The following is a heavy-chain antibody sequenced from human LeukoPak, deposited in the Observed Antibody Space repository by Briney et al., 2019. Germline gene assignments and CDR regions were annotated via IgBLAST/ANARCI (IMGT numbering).Heavy chain of an antibody. J-gene: IGHJ4*02. CDR3: AKGVVVAPDVTRFGY. CDR2: ISGRGASK. Sequence: GGSLRLSCEASGFTFSSYSMNWVRQAPDKGLEWVSGISGRGASKYYANSVKGRFTISRDNSKNTLYLQMNSLRAEGTAVYYCAKGVVVAPDVTRFGYWGQGTLVTVSS. CDR1: GFTFSSYS. V-gene: IGHV3-23*01. D-gene: IGHD2-2*01.